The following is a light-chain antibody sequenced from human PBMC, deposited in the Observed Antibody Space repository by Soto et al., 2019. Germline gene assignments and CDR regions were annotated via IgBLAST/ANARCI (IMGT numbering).Light chain of an antibody. CDR1: SSDVGGYNY. V-gene: IGLV2-11*01. CDR2: HVS. CDR3: CSYAGSHTYV. Sequence: QSALTQPRSVSGSPGQSVAISCTGTSSDVGGYNYVSWHQQHPGKAPELVIYHVSRRPSGVPDRFSGSKSDNTASLTISGLQAEDEADYYCCSYAGSHTYVFGTGTKLTVL. J-gene: IGLJ1*01.